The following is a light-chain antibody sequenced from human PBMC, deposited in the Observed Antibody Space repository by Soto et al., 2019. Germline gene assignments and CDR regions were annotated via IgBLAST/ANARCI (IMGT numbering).Light chain of an antibody. CDR3: SSYTRTSTYV. CDR2: DVT. J-gene: IGLJ1*01. V-gene: IGLV2-14*01. Sequence: QSALTQPASVSGSPGQSITISCTGTSSDVGAYNYVSWYQQHPGKAPKLMIYDVTNRPSGVSNRFSGSKSGNTASLTISGLQAEDEADYYCSSYTRTSTYVFGAGTK. CDR1: SSDVGAYNY.